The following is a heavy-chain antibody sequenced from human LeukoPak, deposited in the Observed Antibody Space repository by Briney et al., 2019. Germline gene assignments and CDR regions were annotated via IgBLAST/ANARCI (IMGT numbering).Heavy chain of an antibody. V-gene: IGHV3-53*01. J-gene: IGHJ6*02. CDR3: ARDRRYGSEIYYGMDV. CDR2: IYSGGST. Sequence: PGRSPRLSCAASGFTVSSNYMSWVRQAPGKGLEWVSVIYSGGSTYYADSVKGRFTISRDNSKNTLYLQMNSLRAEDTAVYYCARDRRYGSEIYYGMDVWGQGTTVTVSS. CDR1: GFTVSSNY. D-gene: IGHD3-10*01.